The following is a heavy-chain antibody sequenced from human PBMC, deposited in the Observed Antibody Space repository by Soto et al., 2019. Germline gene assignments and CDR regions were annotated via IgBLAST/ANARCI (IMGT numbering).Heavy chain of an antibody. CDR3: ARGDRGGFDL. CDR1: GFTFDYYW. J-gene: IGHJ3*01. Sequence: EVQLVESGGGLVQPGESLRLSCAASGFTFDYYWMHLVRQAPGKGLVWVSRVHSDGTTTTYADSVKGRFTISRDNARNTVSLQMSSLRAEDTAIYYCARGDRGGFDLWGHGTVVTVSS. V-gene: IGHV3-74*01. D-gene: IGHD3-10*01. CDR2: VHSDGTTT.